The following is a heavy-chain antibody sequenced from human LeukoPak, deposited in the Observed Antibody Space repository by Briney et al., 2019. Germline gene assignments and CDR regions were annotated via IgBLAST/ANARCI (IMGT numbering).Heavy chain of an antibody. Sequence: PGGSLRLSCAASGLTFSTYGMHWVCQAPGKGLEWVAFMRNDGSNKYYADSVRGRFTISRDNSKNTLYLQMNSLKAEDTAVYYCARANTGGGSNNLGYFHHWGQGTLVTVSS. D-gene: IGHD3-16*01. V-gene: IGHV3-30*02. CDR1: GLTFSTYG. CDR3: ARANTGGGSNNLGYFHH. J-gene: IGHJ1*01. CDR2: MRNDGSNK.